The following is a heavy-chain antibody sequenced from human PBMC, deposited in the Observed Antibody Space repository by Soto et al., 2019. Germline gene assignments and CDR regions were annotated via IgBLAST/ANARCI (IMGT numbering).Heavy chain of an antibody. CDR3: ARRLDDRADEGFDF. D-gene: IGHD3-16*01. Sequence: QVHLVQSGAEVRKPGSSVKVSCKTSGGTFSTYTIYWVRQAPGQGLEWMGRIIPLFGTTKYAQNFQDRVTITAEESTSTTYMELSSLRAEDTAVYYCARRLDDRADEGFDFWGEGTAVTVSA. V-gene: IGHV1-69*18. J-gene: IGHJ3*01. CDR2: IIPLFGTT. CDR1: GGTFSTYT.